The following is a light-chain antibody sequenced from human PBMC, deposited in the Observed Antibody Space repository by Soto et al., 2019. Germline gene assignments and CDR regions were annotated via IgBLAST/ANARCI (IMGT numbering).Light chain of an antibody. CDR3: QSYDSSLSGSGV. J-gene: IGLJ3*02. CDR2: DNS. V-gene: IGLV1-40*01. CDR1: SSNIGARYD. Sequence: QSVLTQPPSVSGAPGQRVTISCTGSSSNIGARYDVHWYQQLPGTAPKLLIYDNSNRPSGVPDRFSGSKSGTSASLAITGLQAEDGADYYCQSYDSSLSGSGVFGGGTKLTVL.